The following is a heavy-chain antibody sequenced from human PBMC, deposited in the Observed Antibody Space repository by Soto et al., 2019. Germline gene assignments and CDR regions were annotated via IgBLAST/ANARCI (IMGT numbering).Heavy chain of an antibody. Sequence: SVKVSCKASGGTFSSYAISWVRQAPGQGLEWMGGIIPIFGTANYAQKFQGRVTITADESTSTAYMELSSLRSEDTAVYYCARDLRFLEWLSRTYYYGMDVWGQGTTVTVSS. CDR2: IIPIFGTA. V-gene: IGHV1-69*13. CDR1: GGTFSSYA. D-gene: IGHD3-3*01. CDR3: ARDLRFLEWLSRTYYYGMDV. J-gene: IGHJ6*02.